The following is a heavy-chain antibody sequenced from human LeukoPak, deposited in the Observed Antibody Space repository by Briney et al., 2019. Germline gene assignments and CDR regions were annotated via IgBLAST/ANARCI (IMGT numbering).Heavy chain of an antibody. Sequence: GGSLRLSCAASGFTFSSYAMHWGRQAPGKGPEWGAVISYDGSNKYYADSVKGRFTISRDNSKNTLYLQMNSLRAEDTAVYYCARSRTTMTTVVTWDYWGQGTLVTVSS. CDR3: ARSRTTMTTVVTWDY. J-gene: IGHJ4*02. V-gene: IGHV3-30-3*01. D-gene: IGHD4-17*01. CDR1: GFTFSSYA. CDR2: ISYDGSNK.